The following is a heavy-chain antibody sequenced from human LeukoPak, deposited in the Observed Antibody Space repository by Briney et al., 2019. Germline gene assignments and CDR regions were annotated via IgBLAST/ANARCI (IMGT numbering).Heavy chain of an antibody. J-gene: IGHJ4*02. Sequence: GGSLRLSCAASGFTFSSYAMHWVRQAPGKGLEWVAVISYDGSNKYYADSVKGRFTISRDNSKNTLYLQMNSLRAEDTAVYYCAKPRDGYNRGYFDYWGQGTLVTVSS. CDR3: AKPRDGYNRGYFDY. D-gene: IGHD5-24*01. CDR1: GFTFSSYA. CDR2: ISYDGSNK. V-gene: IGHV3-30-3*02.